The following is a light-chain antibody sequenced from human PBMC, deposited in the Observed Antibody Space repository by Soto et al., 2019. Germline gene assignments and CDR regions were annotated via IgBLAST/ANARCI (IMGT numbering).Light chain of an antibody. CDR2: DAS. CDR1: HDINNY. J-gene: IGKJ4*01. CDR3: QQSDNLPLT. V-gene: IGKV1-33*01. Sequence: DIQMTQSPSSLSASVGDRVTITCQASHDINNYLNWYQQKPGQAPKVLIYDASKLETGVPFRFRGSGYGTDFSLTIVSLQPEDIATYYCQQSDNLPLTFGGGTKVDIK.